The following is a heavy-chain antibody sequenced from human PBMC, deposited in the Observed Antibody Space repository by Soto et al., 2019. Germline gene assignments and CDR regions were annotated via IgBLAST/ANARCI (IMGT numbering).Heavy chain of an antibody. Sequence: QVQLVESGGGVVQPGRSLRLSCAASGFTFSSYGMHWVRQAPGKGLEWVAVISYDGSNKYYADSVKGRFTISRDNSKNTWYVQMNSLRAEDTAVYYCARGRGMVRGVIITPPADYWGQGTLVTVSS. CDR2: ISYDGSNK. V-gene: IGHV3-30*03. CDR3: ARGRGMVRGVIITPPADY. D-gene: IGHD3-10*01. J-gene: IGHJ4*02. CDR1: GFTFSSYG.